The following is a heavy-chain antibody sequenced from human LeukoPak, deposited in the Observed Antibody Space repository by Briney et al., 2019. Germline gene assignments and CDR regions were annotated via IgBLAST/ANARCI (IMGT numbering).Heavy chain of an antibody. D-gene: IGHD2-21*02. CDR1: SYAFSKYG. J-gene: IGHJ4*02. CDR3: ARDWGGVEVTGTQFDY. CDR2: ISGYNGNT. Sequence: ASVKVSCKASSYAFSKYGISWVRQAPGQGLEWMGWISGYNGNTIYAQKLQGRVTMATDTSTSIAYLELRSLTSDDTAIYYCARDWGGVEVTGTQFDYWGQGTLVTVSS. V-gene: IGHV1-18*01.